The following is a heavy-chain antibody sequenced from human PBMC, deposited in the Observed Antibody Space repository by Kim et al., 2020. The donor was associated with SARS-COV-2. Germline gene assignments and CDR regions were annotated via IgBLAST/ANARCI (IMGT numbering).Heavy chain of an antibody. CDR3: ARERVHYYDSSGPVVY. CDR2: ISYDGSNK. Sequence: GGSLRLSCAASGFTFSSYAMHWVRQAPGKGLEWVAVISYDGSNKYYADSVKGRFTISRDNSKNTLYLQMNSLRAEDTAVYYCARERVHYYDSSGPVVYWGQGTLVTVSS. CDR1: GFTFSSYA. J-gene: IGHJ4*02. D-gene: IGHD3-22*01. V-gene: IGHV3-30*04.